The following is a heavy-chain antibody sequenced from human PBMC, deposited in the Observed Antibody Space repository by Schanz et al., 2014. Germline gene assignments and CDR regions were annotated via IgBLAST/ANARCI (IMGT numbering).Heavy chain of an antibody. CDR1: GYTFTNYY. V-gene: IGHV1-8*02. CDR3: ARDGNQPLDA. Sequence: QVQLVQSGAEVKKPGASVKLSCKASGYTFTNYYIHWVRQAPGQGLEWMGWMNPNSGTTGYAQKFQGRVTMTRNTSTSTAYMELRGLRSDDTAVYYCARDGNQPLDAWGQGTLVTVSS. J-gene: IGHJ5*02. CDR2: MNPNSGTT. D-gene: IGHD2-2*01.